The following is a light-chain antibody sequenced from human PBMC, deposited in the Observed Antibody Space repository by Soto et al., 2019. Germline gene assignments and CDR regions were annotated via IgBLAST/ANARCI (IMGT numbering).Light chain of an antibody. CDR3: QQYDNIPVT. CDR1: KDISNY. CDR2: DAS. Sequence: DIQMTQSPSSLSASVGDSVTITCQASKDISNYLNWYQQKPGKAPKLLIYDASTLETGVPSRFSGSGSGTDFTFTISSLEPEDIATYYCQQYDNIPVTFGPGTKVDIK. V-gene: IGKV1-33*01. J-gene: IGKJ3*01.